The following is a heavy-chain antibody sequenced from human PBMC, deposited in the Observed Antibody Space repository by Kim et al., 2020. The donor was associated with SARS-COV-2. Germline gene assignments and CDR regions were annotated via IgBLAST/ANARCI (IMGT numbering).Heavy chain of an antibody. CDR3: ARGPQGESGYYDL. D-gene: IGHD3-22*01. J-gene: IGHJ5*02. V-gene: IGHV1-3*01. Sequence: ASVKVSCKASGYTFTSYTMHWVRQAPGQRLEWMGWINAGYGNTKYSQQFQGRVTITRDTSASTAYMELSSLRSEDTAVYYCARGPQGESGYYDLWGQGTLVTVSS. CDR1: GYTFTSYT. CDR2: INAGYGNT.